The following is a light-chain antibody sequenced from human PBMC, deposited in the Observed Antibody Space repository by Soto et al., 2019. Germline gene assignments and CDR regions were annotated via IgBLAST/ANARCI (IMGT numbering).Light chain of an antibody. CDR1: QSIDNY. J-gene: IGKJ1*01. CDR3: QQSYSILSLT. CDR2: AAS. Sequence: DIQMTQSPSSLSASVGDRVTITCRASQSIDNYLNWNQQKPRKAPELLIYAASNLQSGVPSRFSASGSWTDFPLTISSLQPEDFATYCCQQSYSILSLTFGQGTQVEIK. V-gene: IGKV1-39*01.